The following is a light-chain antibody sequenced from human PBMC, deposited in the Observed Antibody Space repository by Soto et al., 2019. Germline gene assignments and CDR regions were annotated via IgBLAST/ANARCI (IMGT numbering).Light chain of an antibody. Sequence: QLVLTQSPSVSAAPGQKVTISCSGTNSNVGNNFVSWYQHLPGKAPRLLIYDDTKRPSGIPDRFSGSKSGTSATLGITGLQTGDEADYYCATWGGSLSMVFGGGTKLTVL. J-gene: IGLJ3*02. CDR3: ATWGGSLSMV. CDR1: NSNVGNNF. V-gene: IGLV1-51*01. CDR2: DDT.